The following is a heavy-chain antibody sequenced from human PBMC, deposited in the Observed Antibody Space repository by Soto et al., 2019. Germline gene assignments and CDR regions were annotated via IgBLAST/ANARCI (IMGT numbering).Heavy chain of an antibody. D-gene: IGHD3-9*01. V-gene: IGHV3-53*02. CDR2: IYGDGST. J-gene: IGHJ6*02. Sequence: EVQLVETGGGLIQPGESLRLSCAASGFTVSSNYMSWVRQAPGKGLEWVAVIYGDGSTYYADSVKGRFTISRENSKNTLYLQKNNLRAEDTAVYYCAEDYDAYHDIFTGSYGMDVWGQGTTVTVSS. CDR1: GFTVSSNY. CDR3: AEDYDAYHDIFTGSYGMDV.